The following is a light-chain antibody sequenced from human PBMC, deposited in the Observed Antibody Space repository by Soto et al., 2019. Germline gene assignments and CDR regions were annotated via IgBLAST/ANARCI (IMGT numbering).Light chain of an antibody. V-gene: IGKV1-5*01. Sequence: DIQMTQSPSTLSASVGDRVTITCRASQSISSWLAWYQQKPGKAPKLLIYDASSLESGVPSRFSGSGSGTEFTLTISSLQPDDLATYYCQQYNSYWTFGQGTKVDI. CDR3: QQYNSYWT. CDR1: QSISSW. CDR2: DAS. J-gene: IGKJ1*01.